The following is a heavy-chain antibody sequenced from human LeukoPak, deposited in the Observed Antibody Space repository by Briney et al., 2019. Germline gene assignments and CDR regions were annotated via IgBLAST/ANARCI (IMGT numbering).Heavy chain of an antibody. D-gene: IGHD3-9*01. CDR3: ARVDRVLRYFDWPLDGWFDP. CDR1: GDSISSSSSY. J-gene: IGHJ5*02. V-gene: IGHV4-39*07. CDR2: INHSGST. Sequence: PSETLSLTCTVSGDSISSSSSYWSWIRQPPGKGLEWIGEINHSGSTNYNPSLKSRVTISVDTSKNQFSLKLSSVTAADTAVYYCARVDRVLRYFDWPLDGWFDPWGQGTLVTVSS.